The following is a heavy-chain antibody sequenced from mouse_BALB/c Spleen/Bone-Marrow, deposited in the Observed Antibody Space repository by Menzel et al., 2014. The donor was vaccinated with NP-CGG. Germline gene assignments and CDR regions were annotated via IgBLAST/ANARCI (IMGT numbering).Heavy chain of an antibody. CDR3: TRDDGYYYFDY. CDR1: GFTFSSYT. V-gene: IGHV5-6-4*01. J-gene: IGHJ2*01. CDR2: ISSGGSYT. Sequence: DVHLVESGGGLVKPGGSLKLSCAASGFTFSSYTMSWVRQTPEKRLEWVATISSGGSYTYYPDSVKGRFTISRDNAKNTLYLQMSSLKSEDTAMYYCTRDDGYYYFDYWGQGTTLTVSS. D-gene: IGHD2-3*01.